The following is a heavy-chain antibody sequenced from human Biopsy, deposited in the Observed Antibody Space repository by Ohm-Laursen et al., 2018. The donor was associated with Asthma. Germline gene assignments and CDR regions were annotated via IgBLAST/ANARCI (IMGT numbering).Heavy chain of an antibody. CDR3: AKDLSKAVGGSNDYYYGMDV. CDR1: GFTFSNYA. J-gene: IGHJ6*02. V-gene: IGHV3-23*01. Sequence: SLRLSCTAFGFTFSNYAMTWVRQAPGKGLEWVSAISGGGGGTKYADSVKGRFTISRDNSKNTLSLQMRSLRAEDTALYYCAKDLSKAVGGSNDYYYGMDVWGQGTTVTVAS. CDR2: ISGGGGGT. D-gene: IGHD6-19*01.